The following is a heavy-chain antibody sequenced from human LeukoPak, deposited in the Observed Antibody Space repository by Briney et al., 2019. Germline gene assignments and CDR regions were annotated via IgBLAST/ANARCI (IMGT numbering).Heavy chain of an antibody. V-gene: IGHV4-4*07. CDR1: GASITGYY. CDR3: ARGVARSSKFHFSYYFDY. J-gene: IGHJ4*02. CDR2: IYTSGST. Sequence: SETLSLTCSVSGASITGYYWSWIRQPAGKGLEWIGRIYTSGSTDYNPSLKSRVTISVDTSKNQFSLKLSSVTAADTAVYYCARGVARSSKFHFSYYFDYWGQGTLVTVSS. D-gene: IGHD6-6*01.